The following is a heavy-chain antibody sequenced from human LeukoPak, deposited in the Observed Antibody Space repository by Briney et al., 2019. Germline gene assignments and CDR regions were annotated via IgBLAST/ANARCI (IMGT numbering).Heavy chain of an antibody. CDR3: ASGIYARAATGFQD. CDR1: GYTFTGYY. D-gene: IGHD2-15*01. V-gene: IGHV1-2*02. Sequence: GASVKVSCKASGYTFTGYYIHWVRQAPGQGLEWMGWIDANSGATNFPEKFQGRVTMTRDTSISTAYLELSRLRSDDTAVYYCASGIYARAATGFQDWGQGSLVTISS. J-gene: IGHJ1*01. CDR2: IDANSGAT.